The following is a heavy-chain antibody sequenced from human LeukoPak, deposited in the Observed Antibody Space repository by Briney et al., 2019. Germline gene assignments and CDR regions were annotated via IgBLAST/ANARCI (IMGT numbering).Heavy chain of an antibody. V-gene: IGHV4-59*08. CDR1: GGSISPYY. J-gene: IGHJ4*02. CDR2: IYYSGNT. CDR3: ARHGVLRFLEWLSSRFDY. D-gene: IGHD3-3*01. Sequence: SETLSLTCTVSGGSISPYYWSWIRQPPGKGLEWLGYIYYSGNTDYNPSLKSRVTISVDTSKNQFSLKLSSVTAADTAVYYCARHGVLRFLEWLSSRFDYWGQGTLVTVSS.